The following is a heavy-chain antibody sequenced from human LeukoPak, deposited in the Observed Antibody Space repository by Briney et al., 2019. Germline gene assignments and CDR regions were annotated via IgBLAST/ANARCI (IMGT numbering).Heavy chain of an antibody. Sequence: SETLSLTCAVSGGSVSSSSYSWGWLRQPPGKGLEWIVTLYYSGSTYYNPSLKSRVTISVDASQNQFSLKLSSVTAADTAVYYCARRATFYYYSSGYYYPFDYWGQGALVTVSS. J-gene: IGHJ4*02. CDR3: ARRATFYYYSSGYYYPFDY. D-gene: IGHD3-22*01. CDR1: GGSVSSSSYS. V-gene: IGHV4-39*01. CDR2: LYYSGST.